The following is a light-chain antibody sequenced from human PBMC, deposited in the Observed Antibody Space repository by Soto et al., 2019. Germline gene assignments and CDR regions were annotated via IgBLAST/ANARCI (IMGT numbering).Light chain of an antibody. J-gene: IGLJ2*01. V-gene: IGLV1-40*01. Sequence: QSVLTQPPSVSGAPGQTVTISCTGSSSNIGARYEVHWYQQLPGTAPKLLIHEDIKRPSGIPDRFSGSKSGASASLAITGLLSEDEAEYYCQSYDSSLSGVVFGGGTKLTVL. CDR3: QSYDSSLSGVV. CDR1: SSNIGARYE. CDR2: EDI.